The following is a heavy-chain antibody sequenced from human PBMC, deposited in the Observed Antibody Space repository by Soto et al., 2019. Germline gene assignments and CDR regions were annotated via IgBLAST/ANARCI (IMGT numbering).Heavy chain of an antibody. CDR2: IRGNGGST. D-gene: IGHD2-8*01. V-gene: IGHV3-23*01. CDR1: GFTISSYD. CDR3: SKTSVCDCASAAGFDY. J-gene: IGHJ4*02. Sequence: AGSLSLSCAASGFTISSYDMSCGLQAPRTELEWVSAIRGNGGSTYYSASVKGRFTISRDNSKNTLYLQMNSLRAADTTVYYCSKTSVCDCASAAGFDYWGQGTLVTVSS.